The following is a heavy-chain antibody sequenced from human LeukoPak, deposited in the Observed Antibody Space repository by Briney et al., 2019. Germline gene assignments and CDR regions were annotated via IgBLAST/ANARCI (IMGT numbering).Heavy chain of an antibody. CDR3: ARGRSDRARFVDY. CDR1: GFTFSSYG. V-gene: IGHV3-30*03. CDR2: ISYDGSNK. D-gene: IGHD3-10*01. Sequence: GRSLRLSCAASGFTFSSYGMHWVRQAPGKGLEWVAVISYDGSNKYYADSVKGRFTISRDNSKNTLYLQMNSLRAEDTAVYYCARGRSDRARFVDYWGQGTLVTVSS. J-gene: IGHJ4*02.